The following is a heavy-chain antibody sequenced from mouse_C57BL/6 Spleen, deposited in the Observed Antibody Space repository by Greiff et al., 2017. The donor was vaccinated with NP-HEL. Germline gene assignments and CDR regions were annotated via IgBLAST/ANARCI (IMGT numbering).Heavy chain of an antibody. CDR1: GYSFTGYY. D-gene: IGHD4-1*01. CDR2: INPSTGGT. J-gene: IGHJ2*01. Sequence: EVQLQQSGPELVKPGASVKISCKASGYSFTGYYMNWVKQSPEKSLEWIGEINPSTGGTTYNQKFKAKATLTADKSSSTAYMQLKSLTSEDSAVYYCARTETDGCDYWGQGTTLTVSS. V-gene: IGHV1-42*01. CDR3: ARTETDGCDY.